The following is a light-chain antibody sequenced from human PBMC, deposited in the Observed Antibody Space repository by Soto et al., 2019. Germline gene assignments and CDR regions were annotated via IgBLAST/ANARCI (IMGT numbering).Light chain of an antibody. Sequence: QPVLTQPPSASASLGASVTLTCTLSSGYSNYKVDWYQQRPGKGPRFVMRVGTGGIVGCKGDGIPDRFSVLGSGLNRYLTIKNIQEEDESDYHCGADHGCGSNFALVFGGGTKLTVL. CDR3: GADHGCGSNFALV. CDR2: VGTGGIVG. V-gene: IGLV9-49*01. J-gene: IGLJ2*01. CDR1: SGYSNYK.